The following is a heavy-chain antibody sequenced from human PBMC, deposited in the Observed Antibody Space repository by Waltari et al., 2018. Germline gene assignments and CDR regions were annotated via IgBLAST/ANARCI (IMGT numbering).Heavy chain of an antibody. CDR2: LRQDGNEK. J-gene: IGHJ3*01. Sequence: EVQLVESGGDLVRPGGSLRLSCEASAFTFSTYWMSWVRQAPGKGLEGGANLRQDGNEKKYLAAGRGRFIVSRDNAKNSLYLQMNSLRAEDTALYYCAKDNWGRPGGIDGFDVWGQGTMVTVSS. CDR3: AKDNWGRPGGIDGFDV. V-gene: IGHV3-7*04. D-gene: IGHD7-27*01. CDR1: AFTFSTYW.